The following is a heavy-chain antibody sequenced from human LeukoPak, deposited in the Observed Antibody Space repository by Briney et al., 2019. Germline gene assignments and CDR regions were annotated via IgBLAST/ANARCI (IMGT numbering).Heavy chain of an antibody. D-gene: IGHD1-26*01. CDR2: IYYSGST. CDR3: AREWVGRNYMDV. J-gene: IGHJ6*03. Sequence: SETLSLTCTVSGGSISSYYWSWIRQPPGKGLEWIGYIYYSGSTNYNPSLKSRVTISVDTSKNQFSLKLSSVTAADTAVYYCAREWVGRNYMDVWGKGTTVIVSS. CDR1: GGSISSYY. V-gene: IGHV4-59*12.